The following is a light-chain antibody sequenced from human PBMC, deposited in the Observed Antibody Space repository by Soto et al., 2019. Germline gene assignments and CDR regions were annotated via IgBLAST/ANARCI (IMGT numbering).Light chain of an antibody. CDR3: QQYYSTPWT. CDR1: QSVLYSSNNNNY. J-gene: IGKJ1*01. CDR2: WAS. V-gene: IGKV4-1*01. Sequence: DIVMTQSPDSLALSLGERATINCKSSQSVLYSSNNNNYLAWYQQKPRQPPKPLIYWASTRESGVPDRFSGSGSGTDFTLTISSLQAEDVAVYYCQQYYSTPWTFGKGTKVDIK.